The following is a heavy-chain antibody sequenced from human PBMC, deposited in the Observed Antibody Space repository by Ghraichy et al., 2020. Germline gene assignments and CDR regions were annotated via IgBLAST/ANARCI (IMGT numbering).Heavy chain of an antibody. Sequence: LSLTCAASGLSFSDAWLTWVRQAPGKGLEWVGRIKTKNEGETADYATAVKGRFTISRDDSKNTLFLQLDSLKTEDTAVYYCATGDPDFWSGHYYFEYWGQGTLVTVSS. D-gene: IGHD3-3*01. V-gene: IGHV3-15*07. CDR2: IKTKNEGETA. CDR1: GLSFSDAW. CDR3: ATGDPDFWSGHYYFEY. J-gene: IGHJ4*02.